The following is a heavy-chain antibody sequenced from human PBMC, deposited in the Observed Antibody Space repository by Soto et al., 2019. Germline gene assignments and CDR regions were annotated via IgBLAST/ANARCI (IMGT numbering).Heavy chain of an antibody. D-gene: IGHD6-19*01. J-gene: IGHJ6*02. CDR1: GGSISSGGYY. CDR2: IYYSGST. V-gene: IGHV4-31*03. CDR3: ARDGYSSGWYFGMDV. Sequence: PSETLSLTCTVSGGSISSGGYYWSWIRQHPGKGLEWIGYIYYSGSTYYNPSLKSRVTISVDTSKNQFSLKLSSVTAADTAVYYCARDGYSSGWYFGMDVWGQGTTVTVSS.